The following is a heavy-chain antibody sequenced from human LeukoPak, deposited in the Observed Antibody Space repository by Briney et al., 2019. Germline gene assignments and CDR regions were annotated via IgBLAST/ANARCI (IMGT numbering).Heavy chain of an antibody. Sequence: GASVKVSCKASGYTFTSYGISWVRRAPGQGLEWMGWISAVNGDINYAQNFQGRVTMTTDTSTSTAYMELRSLTSDDTAVYYCAKDYNYIIDYWGQGTLVTVSS. V-gene: IGHV1-18*01. J-gene: IGHJ4*02. CDR1: GYTFTSYG. CDR3: AKDYNYIIDY. D-gene: IGHD5-24*01. CDR2: ISAVNGDI.